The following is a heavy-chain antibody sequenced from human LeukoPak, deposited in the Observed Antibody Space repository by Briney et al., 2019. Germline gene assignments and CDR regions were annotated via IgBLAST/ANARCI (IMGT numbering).Heavy chain of an antibody. CDR1: GYTFTSYA. D-gene: IGHD5-12*01. CDR2: IVPIFGTA. Sequence: ASVKVSCKASGYTFTSYAISWVRQAPGQGLEWMGGIVPIFGTANYAQKLQGRVTMTTDTSTSTAYMELRSLRSDDTAVYYCARGVALLPPHWFDPWGQGTLVTVSS. V-gene: IGHV1-18*01. CDR3: ARGVALLPPHWFDP. J-gene: IGHJ5*02.